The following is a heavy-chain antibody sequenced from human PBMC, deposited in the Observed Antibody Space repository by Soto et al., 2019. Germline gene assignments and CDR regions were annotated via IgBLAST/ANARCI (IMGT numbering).Heavy chain of an antibody. J-gene: IGHJ3*02. CDR3: ASTPSIAVAGDDAFDI. D-gene: IGHD6-19*01. CDR2: ISAYNGNT. V-gene: IGHV1-18*01. Sequence: ASVKVSCKASGYTFTSYGISWVRQAPGQGLEWMGWISAYNGNTNYAQKLQGRVTMTTDTSTSTAYMELRSLRSDDTAVYYCASTPSIAVAGDDAFDIRGQVTMVTV. CDR1: GYTFTSYG.